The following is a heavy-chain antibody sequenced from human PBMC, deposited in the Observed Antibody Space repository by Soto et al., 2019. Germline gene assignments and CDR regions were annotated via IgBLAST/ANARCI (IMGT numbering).Heavy chain of an antibody. D-gene: IGHD4-17*01. CDR2: IYPGDSET. CDR3: ARRYYGEYECYFDY. V-gene: IGHV5-51*01. Sequence: PGESLKISCQGSRYGFTNYWIGWVPQMPGKGLEWMGIIYPGDSETRNSPSFQGQVTISADKSISTAYLQWSSLKASDTAMYYCARRYYGEYECYFDYWGQGTLVTVSS. J-gene: IGHJ4*02. CDR1: RYGFTNYW.